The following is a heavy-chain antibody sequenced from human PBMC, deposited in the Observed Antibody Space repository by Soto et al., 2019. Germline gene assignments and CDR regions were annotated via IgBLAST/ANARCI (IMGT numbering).Heavy chain of an antibody. Sequence: QVQLVQSGAEVKKPGASVKVSCKASGYTFTSYYMHWVRQAPGQGLEWMGIINPSGGSTSYAQKLQGRVTMTRDTSTSTVYMELSSLRSEDTAVYYCAREGGNCTNGVCYTPPFDYWGQGTLVTVSS. V-gene: IGHV1-46*01. CDR3: AREGGNCTNGVCYTPPFDY. J-gene: IGHJ4*02. D-gene: IGHD2-8*01. CDR2: INPSGGST. CDR1: GYTFTSYY.